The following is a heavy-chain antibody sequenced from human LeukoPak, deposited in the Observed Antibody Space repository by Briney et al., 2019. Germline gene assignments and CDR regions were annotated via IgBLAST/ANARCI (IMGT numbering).Heavy chain of an antibody. Sequence: GGSLGLSCVASRFTFSNYWMTWVRQAPGKGLERVANIKKDGGETYYMESVKGRFTISRDNARNSLYLQMNSLTVEDTAVYYCARDMGWQQFDQWGQGTLVTVSS. V-gene: IGHV3-7*01. CDR3: ARDMGWQQFDQ. CDR1: RFTFSNYW. CDR2: IKKDGGET. J-gene: IGHJ4*02. D-gene: IGHD5-24*01.